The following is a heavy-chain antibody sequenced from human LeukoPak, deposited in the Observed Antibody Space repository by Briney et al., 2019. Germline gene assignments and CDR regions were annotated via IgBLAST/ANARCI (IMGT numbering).Heavy chain of an antibody. D-gene: IGHD2-21*01. J-gene: IGHJ4*02. CDR1: GYSFTSYW. V-gene: IGHV5-10-1*04. CDR2: IDPGDSYT. CDR3: ARHGGGGFDY. Sequence: GESLRISCKGSGYSFTSYWISWVRQMPGRGLEWMGRIDPGDSYTNYSPSFQGQVTISADKSITTAYLQWSSLKASDTAMYYCARHGGGGFDYWGQGTLVTVSS.